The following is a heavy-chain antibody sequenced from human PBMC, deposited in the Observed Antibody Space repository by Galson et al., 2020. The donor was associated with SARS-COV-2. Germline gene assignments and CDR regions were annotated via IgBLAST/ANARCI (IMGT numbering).Heavy chain of an antibody. Sequence: ASVKVSCKDSGYLFTRYGMTWVRQAPGQGLEWMGWISAFNGNTNYAQKLQDRVTLTTDTSTTTAYMELRSLRSDDTAVYYCAREYGSGSYVGIDFWGQGTQVNVSS. J-gene: IGHJ4*02. D-gene: IGHD3-10*01. CDR2: ISAFNGNT. CDR1: GYLFTRYG. V-gene: IGHV1-18*04. CDR3: AREYGSGSYVGIDF.